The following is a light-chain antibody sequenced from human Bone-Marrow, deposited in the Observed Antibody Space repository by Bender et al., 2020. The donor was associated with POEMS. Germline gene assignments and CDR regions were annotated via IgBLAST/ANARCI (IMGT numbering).Light chain of an antibody. CDR2: INN. J-gene: IGLJ2*01. CDR3: CSYAGTYPVI. CDR1: SSNIGTNP. V-gene: IGLV1-44*01. Sequence: SALTQPASVSGSPGQRVTISCSGSSSNIGTNPVNWYQQLPGTAPKLLIYINNQRPSGVPDRFSGSKSGTSASLAISGLQSEDEADYYCCSYAGTYPVIFGGGTKVTV.